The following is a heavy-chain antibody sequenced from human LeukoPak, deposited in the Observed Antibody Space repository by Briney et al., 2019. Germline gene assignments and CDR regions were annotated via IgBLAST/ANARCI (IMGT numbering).Heavy chain of an antibody. CDR1: GFTFSSYE. J-gene: IGHJ4*02. V-gene: IGHV3-48*03. Sequence: PGGSLRLSCVASGFTFSSYEMNWVRQAPGKGLEWVSYISSSGSTIYYADSVKGRFTISRDNAKNSLYLIMNSLRAEDTAVYYCAKGKASGWYIVDYWGQGTLVTVSS. D-gene: IGHD6-19*01. CDR3: AKGKASGWYIVDY. CDR2: ISSSGSTI.